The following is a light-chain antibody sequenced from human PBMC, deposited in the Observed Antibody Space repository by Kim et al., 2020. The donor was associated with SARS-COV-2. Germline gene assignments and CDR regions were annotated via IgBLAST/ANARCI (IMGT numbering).Light chain of an antibody. CDR2: GAS. Sequence: EIVLTQSPGTLSLSPGERATLSCRASQSVSSSYLAWYQQKPGQAPRLLIYGASSRATGIPDRFSGSGSGTDFTLTISRLEPEDFAVYYCQQYGNSPRYSFGQGTELEIK. V-gene: IGKV3-20*01. CDR3: QQYGNSPRYS. J-gene: IGKJ2*01. CDR1: QSVSSSY.